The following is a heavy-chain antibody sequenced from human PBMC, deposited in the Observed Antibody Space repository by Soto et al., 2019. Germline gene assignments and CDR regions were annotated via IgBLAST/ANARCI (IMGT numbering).Heavy chain of an antibody. D-gene: IGHD6-19*01. CDR2: ISSRSSYI. CDR1: GFTFSSYS. V-gene: IGHV3-21*01. Sequence: GGSLRLSCAASGFTFSSYSMNWVRQAPGKGLEWVSSISSRSSYIYYADSVKGRFTISRGNAKNSLYLQMNSLRAEDTAVYYCARDGLSVAGKTYYYYGMDAWGQGTTVTVSS. CDR3: ARDGLSVAGKTYYYYGMDA. J-gene: IGHJ6*02.